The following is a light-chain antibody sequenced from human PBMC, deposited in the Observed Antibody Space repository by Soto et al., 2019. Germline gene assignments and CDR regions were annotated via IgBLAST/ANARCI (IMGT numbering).Light chain of an antibody. CDR1: SSNIGAGYD. CDR3: LSFDSSLSVV. J-gene: IGLJ2*01. CDR2: GNT. Sequence: QAVVTQPPSVSGAPGQRVTISCTGSSSNIGAGYDVHWYQQLPGRAPKLLIYGNTNRPSGVPDRFSGSKSGTSASLAITGLPAEDDADYYCLSFDSSLSVVFGGGTKVTVL. V-gene: IGLV1-40*01.